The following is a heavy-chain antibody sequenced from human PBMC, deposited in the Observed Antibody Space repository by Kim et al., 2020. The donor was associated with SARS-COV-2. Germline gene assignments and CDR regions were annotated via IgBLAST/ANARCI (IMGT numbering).Heavy chain of an antibody. J-gene: IGHJ4*02. V-gene: IGHV3-30*01. CDR3: ARALGGGSKGGFDY. Sequence: ADSGRCRFTISRDNSKNTPYMQMNSLRAEDTAVDYCARALGGGSKGGFDYWGQGTLVTVSS. D-gene: IGHD5-12*01.